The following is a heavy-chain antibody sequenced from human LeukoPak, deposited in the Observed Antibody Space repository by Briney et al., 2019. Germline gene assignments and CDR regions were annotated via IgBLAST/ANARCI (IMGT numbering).Heavy chain of an antibody. Sequence: SETLSLTCSVSGDSISIGDYRWSWIRQSPGKGLEWIGYIYYIGTAYYNPPLRSRVALSADTSKNQFSLKLNPVTVADSAVYFCARARGDSPRIYYYMDVWGKGTTVTVSS. D-gene: IGHD3-16*01. CDR3: ARARGDSPRIYYYMDV. CDR1: GDSISIGDYR. V-gene: IGHV4-30-4*01. CDR2: IYYIGTA. J-gene: IGHJ6*03.